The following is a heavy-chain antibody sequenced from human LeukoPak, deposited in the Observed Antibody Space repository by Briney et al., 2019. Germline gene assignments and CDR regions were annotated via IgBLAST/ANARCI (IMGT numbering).Heavy chain of an antibody. Sequence: RQXPXXGXEWIGEINHSGSTNYNPSLKSRVTISVDTSKNQFSLKLSSVTAADTAVYYCARGRGVRGSLDYWGQGTLVTVSS. CDR3: ARGRGVRGSLDY. V-gene: IGHV4-34*01. D-gene: IGHD3-10*01. CDR2: INHSGST. J-gene: IGHJ4*02.